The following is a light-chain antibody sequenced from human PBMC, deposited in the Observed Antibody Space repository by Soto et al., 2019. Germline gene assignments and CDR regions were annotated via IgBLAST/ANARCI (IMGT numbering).Light chain of an antibody. V-gene: IGKV3-20*01. CDR1: QSFTSGS. J-gene: IGKJ4*01. Sequence: EIVLTQSPGTLSLSPGERATLSCRASQSFTSGSLAWYQQKPGQAPRQLIYGASSRATGIPDRFSGSGSGTDFTLTITRLEPEDFAVYYCQHYRTSFGGGTRVEIK. CDR3: QHYRTS. CDR2: GAS.